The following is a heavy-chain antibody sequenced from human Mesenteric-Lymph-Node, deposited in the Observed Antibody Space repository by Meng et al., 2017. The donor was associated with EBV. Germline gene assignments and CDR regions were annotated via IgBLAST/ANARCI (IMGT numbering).Heavy chain of an antibody. V-gene: IGHV4-61*03. CDR2: IFSSGST. Sequence: QVQLQESGPGLVKPSETLSFTCPVSGGSVNSGSYYWSWIRQPPGKGLQWIGYIFSSGSTNYNPSFKSRVTISVDMSKNHFSLRLTSVTPADTAVYYCARGYGSGSYRYFDYWGQGTLVTVSS. CDR3: ARGYGSGSYRYFDY. CDR1: GGSVNSGSYY. D-gene: IGHD3-10*01. J-gene: IGHJ4*02.